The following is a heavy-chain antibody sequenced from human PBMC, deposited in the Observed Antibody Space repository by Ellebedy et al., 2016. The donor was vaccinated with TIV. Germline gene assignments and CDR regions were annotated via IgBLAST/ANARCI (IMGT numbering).Heavy chain of an antibody. CDR3: ARAKRGSYYSAFDI. CDR1: GFSLSNSF. J-gene: IGHJ3*02. D-gene: IGHD1-26*01. Sequence: GGSLRLSXAASGFSLSNSFMSWIRQAPGKGLEWVSTLTADGRSTYFADSVKGRFTISRDNSKNTLFLQMNSLRAEDTAVYYCARAKRGSYYSAFDIWGQGTMVTVSS. V-gene: IGHV3-23*01. CDR2: LTADGRST.